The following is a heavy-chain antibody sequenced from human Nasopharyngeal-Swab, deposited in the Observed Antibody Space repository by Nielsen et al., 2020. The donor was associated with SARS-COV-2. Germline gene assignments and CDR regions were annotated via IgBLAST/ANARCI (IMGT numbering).Heavy chain of an antibody. J-gene: IGHJ4*02. V-gene: IGHV3-66*01. CDR1: GFTFSSNY. D-gene: IGHD4-17*01. Sequence: GGSLRLSCAASGFTFSSNYMSWVRQAPGKGLEWVSVIYSGGSTYYADSVKGRFTISRDNSKNTLYLQMNSLRAEDTAVYYCARVLPYGDYLDYWGQGTLVTVSS. CDR3: ARVLPYGDYLDY. CDR2: IYSGGST.